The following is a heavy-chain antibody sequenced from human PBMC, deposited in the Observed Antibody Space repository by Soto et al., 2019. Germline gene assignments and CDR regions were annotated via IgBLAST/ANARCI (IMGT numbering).Heavy chain of an antibody. J-gene: IGHJ4*02. D-gene: IGHD2-21*01. CDR2: IRTAGNT. CDR1: GFTFSNYD. CDR3: EIGRDSGLYYFDY. Sequence: EVQLVESGGDLVQPGGSLRLSCAASGFTFSNYDMHWVRQATGKGLEWVSTIRTAGNTYSPGSVKGRFTISRENAMNSMYLQMNTLRVDATAMYYCEIGRDSGLYYFDYWGKGTLVTVSS. V-gene: IGHV3-13*01.